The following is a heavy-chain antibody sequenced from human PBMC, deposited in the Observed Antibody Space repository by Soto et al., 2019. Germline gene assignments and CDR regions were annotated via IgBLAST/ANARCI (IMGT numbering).Heavy chain of an antibody. D-gene: IGHD3-16*02. J-gene: IGHJ6*03. CDR1: GYTFTSYY. V-gene: IGHV1-46*01. CDR2: INPSGGST. CDR3: ARDGNFRAQMATGEGGIGEYYYYMDV. Sequence: ASVMVSCKASGYTFTSYYMHWVRQAPGQGLEWMGIINPSGGSTSYAQKFQGRVTMTRDTSTSTVYMELSSLRSEDTAVYYCARDGNFRAQMATGEGGIGEYYYYMDVWGKGTTVTVSS.